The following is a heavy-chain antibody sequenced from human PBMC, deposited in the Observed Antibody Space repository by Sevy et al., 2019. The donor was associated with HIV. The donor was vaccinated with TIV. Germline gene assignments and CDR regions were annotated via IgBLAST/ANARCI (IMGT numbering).Heavy chain of an antibody. J-gene: IGHJ2*01. CDR3: ARGGGLGSYYYVPHWYFDL. V-gene: IGHV3-7*01. Sequence: GGSLRLSCAASGFMFGSYRMSWVRQSPGKGLEWVANIKQDGSEESYVDSVKGRLTISRDNAKNSLYLQMNSLRVEDTAVYYCARGGGLGSYYYVPHWYFDLWGRGTLVTVSS. D-gene: IGHD3-10*01. CDR2: IKQDGSEE. CDR1: GFMFGSYR.